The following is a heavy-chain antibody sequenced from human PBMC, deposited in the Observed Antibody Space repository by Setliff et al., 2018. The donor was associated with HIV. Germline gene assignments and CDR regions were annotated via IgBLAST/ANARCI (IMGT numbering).Heavy chain of an antibody. CDR2: INTHNGNT. Sequence: ASVKVSCKASGYIFTTFGFSWVRQAPGQGLEWMGWINTHNGNTHYAQRFQGRVTMTRDTSTTTAYMELRSLRSEDMAVYYCARATGAADLWGQGTKVTVSS. CDR3: ARATGAADL. CDR1: GYIFTTFG. D-gene: IGHD6-13*01. J-gene: IGHJ5*02. V-gene: IGHV1-18*03.